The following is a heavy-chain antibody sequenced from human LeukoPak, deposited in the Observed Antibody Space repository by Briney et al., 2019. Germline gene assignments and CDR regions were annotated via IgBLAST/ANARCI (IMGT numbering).Heavy chain of an antibody. CDR2: INANSGTT. D-gene: IGHD6-19*01. J-gene: IGHJ5*01. V-gene: IGHV3-23*01. Sequence: GGSLRLSCAASGFAFSFYAMSWLRQPPGKGLEWVSTINANSGTTSYAASVRGRFTISRDNSKNTLYLEVKTLRAEDTAVYYCAKPISGGLAVTADWFDPWGQGTLVVVSS. CDR3: AKPISGGLAVTADWFDP. CDR1: GFAFSFYA.